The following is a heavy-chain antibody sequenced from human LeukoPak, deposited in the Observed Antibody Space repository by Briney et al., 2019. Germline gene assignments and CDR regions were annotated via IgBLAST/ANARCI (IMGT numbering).Heavy chain of an antibody. V-gene: IGHV4-61*02. D-gene: IGHD4-17*01. CDR1: GGSFSGGGTY. CDR2: VYASGST. J-gene: IGHJ4*02. Sequence: SQTLSLTCTVSGGSFSGGGTYWNWIRQSAEKGLEWIGRVYASGSTNYNPSLQSRVTMSVDTSKKQLSLNLTSVTAADTAVYYCARDGPTTVTTFFDYWGQGTLVTVSS. CDR3: ARDGPTTVTTFFDY.